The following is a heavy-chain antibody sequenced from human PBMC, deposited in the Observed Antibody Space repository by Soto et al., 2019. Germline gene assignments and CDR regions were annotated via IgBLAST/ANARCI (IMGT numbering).Heavy chain of an antibody. CDR1: GYSFTSYW. D-gene: IGHD3-3*01. V-gene: IGHV5-10-1*01. CDR3: ARHLVYYDFWSPYYYYYYGMDV. J-gene: IGHJ6*02. CDR2: IDPSDSYT. Sequence: GESLKISCKGSGYSFTSYWISWVRQMPGKGLEWMGRIDPSDSYTNYSPSFQGHVTISADKSISTAYLQWSSLKASDTAMYYCARHLVYYDFWSPYYYYYYGMDVWGQGTTVPVSS.